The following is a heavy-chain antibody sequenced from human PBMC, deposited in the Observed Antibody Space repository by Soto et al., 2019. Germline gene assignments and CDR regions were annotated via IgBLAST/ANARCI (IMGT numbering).Heavy chain of an antibody. D-gene: IGHD6-13*01. CDR2: IYTSGST. J-gene: IGHJ5*02. CDR1: GGSISSYY. Sequence: SETLSLTCTVSGGSISSYYWSWIRQPAGKGLEWIGRIYTSGSTNYNPSLKSRVTMSVDTSKNQFSLKLSSVTAADTAVYYCARDRGRFIAAADRGNWFDPWGQGTLVTVS. CDR3: ARDRGRFIAAADRGNWFDP. V-gene: IGHV4-4*07.